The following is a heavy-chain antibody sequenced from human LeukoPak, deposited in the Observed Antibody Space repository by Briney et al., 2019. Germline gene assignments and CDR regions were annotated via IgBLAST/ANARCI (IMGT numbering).Heavy chain of an antibody. CDR2: ISSSGSFT. V-gene: IGHV3-21*01. Sequence: GGSLRLSCAVSGFTFSSYSMNWVRQGPGKGLEWVSSISSSGSFTYYADSVRGRFTISRDNAKNSLYLQMNSLRAEDTAVYHCARGVRGVINYMDVWAKGPRSPSP. CDR3: ARGVRGVINYMDV. J-gene: IGHJ6*03. D-gene: IGHD3-10*01. CDR1: GFTFSSYS.